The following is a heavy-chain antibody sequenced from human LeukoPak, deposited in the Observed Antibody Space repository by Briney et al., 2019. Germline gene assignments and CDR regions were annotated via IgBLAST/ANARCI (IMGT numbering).Heavy chain of an antibody. J-gene: IGHJ4*02. CDR1: GFTFSSYG. D-gene: IGHD4-17*01. V-gene: IGHV3-30*02. CDR2: IRYDGSNK. Sequence: QLGGSLRLSCAASGFTFSSYGMHWVRQAPGKGLEWVAFIRYDGSNKYYADSVKGRFTISRHNSKNTLYLQMNSLRAEDTAVYYCAKGRETTVNPPFDWGQGTLATVSS. CDR3: AKGRETTVNPPFD.